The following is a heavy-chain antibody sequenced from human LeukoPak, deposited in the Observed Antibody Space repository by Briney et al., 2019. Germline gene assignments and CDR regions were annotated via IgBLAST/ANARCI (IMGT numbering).Heavy chain of an antibody. V-gene: IGHV4-38-2*02. J-gene: IGHJ5*02. CDR1: GYSISSGYY. CDR3: ARDGSYYDSGSYYGWFDP. CDR2: IYHSGST. Sequence: PSETLSLTCAVSGYSISSGYYWGWIRQPPGKGLEWIGSIYHSGSTYYNPSLKSRVTISVDTSKNQFSLKLSSVTAADTAVYYCARDGSYYDSGSYYGWFDPWGQGTLVTVSS. D-gene: IGHD3-10*01.